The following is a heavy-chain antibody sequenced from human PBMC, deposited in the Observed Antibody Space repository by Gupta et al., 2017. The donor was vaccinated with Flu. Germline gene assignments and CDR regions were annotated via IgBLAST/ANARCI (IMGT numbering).Heavy chain of an antibody. Sequence: QVQLVESGGGVVQPGRSLRLSCAASGFTFSSYGMHWVRQAPGKGLEWVAVISYDGSNKYYADSVKGRFTISRDNSKNTLYLQMNSLRAEETAVDYCAKGATMVRGVISHPFDYWGQGTLVTVSS. CDR3: AKGATMVRGVISHPFDY. V-gene: IGHV3-30*18. J-gene: IGHJ4*02. D-gene: IGHD3-10*01. CDR1: GFTFSSYG. CDR2: ISYDGSNK.